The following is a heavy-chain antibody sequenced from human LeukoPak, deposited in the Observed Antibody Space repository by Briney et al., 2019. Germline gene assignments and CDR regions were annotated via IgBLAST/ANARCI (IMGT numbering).Heavy chain of an antibody. D-gene: IGHD3-16*01. Sequence: SETLSLTCTGSGGSIRSSSYYWGWIRQPPGKGLEWIGSIYYSGSTYYNPSLKSRVTISVDTSKNQFSLKLSSVTAADTAVYYCARDMSYYYYGMDVWGQGTTVTVSS. CDR3: ARDMSYYYYGMDV. CDR1: GGSIRSSSYY. J-gene: IGHJ6*02. V-gene: IGHV4-39*07. CDR2: IYYSGST.